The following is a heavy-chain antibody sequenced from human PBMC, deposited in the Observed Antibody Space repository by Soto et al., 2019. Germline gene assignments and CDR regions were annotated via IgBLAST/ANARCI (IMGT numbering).Heavy chain of an antibody. CDR3: ARDKTRGSSWYYYYYYGMDV. Sequence: SETLSLTCTVSGVSISSGGYYWSWIRQHPGKGLEWIGYIYYSGSTYYNPSLKSRVTISVDTSKNQFSLKLSSVTAADTAVYYCARDKTRGSSWYYYYYYGMDVWGQGTTVTVSS. D-gene: IGHD6-13*01. CDR1: GVSISSGGYY. CDR2: IYYSGST. V-gene: IGHV4-31*03. J-gene: IGHJ6*02.